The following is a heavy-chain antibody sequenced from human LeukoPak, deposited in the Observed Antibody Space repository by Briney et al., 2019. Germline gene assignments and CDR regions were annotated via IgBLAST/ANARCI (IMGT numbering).Heavy chain of an antibody. Sequence: SETLSLTCTVSSVSVNSGAYYWSWIRQPPGKGLEWIGYIYYTGSTFYNPSLKSRVTISVDRSKNQFSLKLNSVTAADTAVYYCARERTEFDYWGRGTLVTVSS. CDR1: SVSVNSGAYY. J-gene: IGHJ4*02. CDR3: ARERTEFDY. CDR2: IYYTGST. D-gene: IGHD1-1*01. V-gene: IGHV4-30-2*01.